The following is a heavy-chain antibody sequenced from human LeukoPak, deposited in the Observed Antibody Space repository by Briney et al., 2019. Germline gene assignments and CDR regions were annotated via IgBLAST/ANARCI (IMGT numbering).Heavy chain of an antibody. D-gene: IGHD3-9*01. CDR3: ARARRGILTVYYYYMGV. CDR1: GYAFTSYG. Sequence: GASVKVSCKASGYAFTSYGISWMRQAPGQGLEWMGWISAYNGNTNYAQKLQGRVTMTTDTSTSTAYMELRSLRSDDTAVYYCARARRGILTVYYYYMGVWGKRTTVTVSS. J-gene: IGHJ6*03. V-gene: IGHV1-18*01. CDR2: ISAYNGNT.